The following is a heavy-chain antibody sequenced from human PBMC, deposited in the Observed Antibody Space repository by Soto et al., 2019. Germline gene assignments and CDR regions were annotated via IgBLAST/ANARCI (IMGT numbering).Heavy chain of an antibody. V-gene: IGHV3-7*03. Sequence: EVQLVESGGGLVQPGGSLRLSCAASGFTFSSYWMSWVRQAPGKGLEWVANIKQDGSEKYYVNSVKGRFTISRDNAKNSLYLQMNSLRAEDTAVYYCARDRSNYYDSSGYYLEGTVRDNWFDPWGQGTLVTVSS. D-gene: IGHD3-22*01. CDR1: GFTFSSYW. CDR3: ARDRSNYYDSSGYYLEGTVRDNWFDP. CDR2: IKQDGSEK. J-gene: IGHJ5*02.